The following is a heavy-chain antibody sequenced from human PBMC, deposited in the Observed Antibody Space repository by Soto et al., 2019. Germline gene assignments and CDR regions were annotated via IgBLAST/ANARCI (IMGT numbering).Heavy chain of an antibody. CDR3: AREGYSSSWYVRGTYYFDY. D-gene: IGHD6-13*01. CDR2: INHSGST. J-gene: IGHJ4*02. V-gene: IGHV4-34*01. CDR1: GGSFSGYY. Sequence: PSETLSLTCAVYGGSFSGYYWSWIRQPPGKGLEWIGEINHSGSTNYNPSLKSRVTISVDTSKNQFSLKLSSVTAADTAVYYCAREGYSSSWYVRGTYYFDYWGQGTLVTVSS.